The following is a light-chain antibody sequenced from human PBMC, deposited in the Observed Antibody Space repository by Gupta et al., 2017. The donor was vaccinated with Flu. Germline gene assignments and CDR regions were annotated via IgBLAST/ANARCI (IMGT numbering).Light chain of an antibody. CDR1: NIGGKS. V-gene: IGLV3-21*03. Sequence: GMTARITCGGNNIGGKSVHWYQQKPGQAPLLVVYDDYERPSGIPERLSGSNSGTTATLTVSRVEAGDEADYDCQVWDSTSDHWVFGGGTKLT. CDR2: DDY. CDR3: QVWDSTSDHWV. J-gene: IGLJ3*02.